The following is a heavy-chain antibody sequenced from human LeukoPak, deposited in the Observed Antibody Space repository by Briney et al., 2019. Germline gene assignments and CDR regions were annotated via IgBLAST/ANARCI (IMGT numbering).Heavy chain of an antibody. J-gene: IGHJ4*02. Sequence: ASVKVSCKASGYTFTSYYMHWVRQAPGQGLEWVGIINPSGGSTSYAQKFQGRVTMTRDTSTSTVYMELNSLRSEDTAVYYCARDAQLGILDYWGQGTLVTVSS. CDR3: ARDAQLGILDY. V-gene: IGHV1-46*01. D-gene: IGHD7-27*01. CDR1: GYTFTSYY. CDR2: INPSGGST.